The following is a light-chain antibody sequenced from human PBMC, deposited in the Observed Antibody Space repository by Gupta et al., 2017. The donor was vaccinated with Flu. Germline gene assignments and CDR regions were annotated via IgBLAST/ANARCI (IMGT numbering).Light chain of an antibody. CDR2: TAS. CDR3: QQNFLIPRT. CDR1: QSVSTF. J-gene: IGKJ1*01. Sequence: DVQMTQSPSSLSAFVGDRVTITCRASQSVSTFLNWYVQRPGKAPQLLIYTASRLQSGVPSRFSGSGFGTDFTLTISSLQPEDFATYYCQQNFLIPRTFGQGTKVEIK. V-gene: IGKV1-39*01.